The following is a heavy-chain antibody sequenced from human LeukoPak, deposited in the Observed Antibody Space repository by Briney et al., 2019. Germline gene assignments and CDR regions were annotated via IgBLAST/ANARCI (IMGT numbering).Heavy chain of an antibody. V-gene: IGHV4-4*07. CDR3: ARVDFWSGSDY. D-gene: IGHD3-3*01. Sequence: PSETLSLTCTVSGGSISSYYWSWIRQPAGKGLEWIGRIYTSGSTNYNPSLKSRVTMSVDTSRSQFSLKLSSVTAADTAVYYCARVDFWSGSDYWGQGTLVTVSS. J-gene: IGHJ4*02. CDR1: GGSISSYY. CDR2: IYTSGST.